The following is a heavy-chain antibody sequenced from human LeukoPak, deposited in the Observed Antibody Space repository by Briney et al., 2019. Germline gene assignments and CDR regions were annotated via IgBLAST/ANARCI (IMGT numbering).Heavy chain of an antibody. J-gene: IGHJ4*02. CDR3: SRGPYPYSSGWLGACDN. D-gene: IGHD6-19*01. Sequence: GGSLRLSCAPSGFTFSSYAMHWVRQAPGKGLEYVSAISSNGGSTYYANSVKGRFTISRDNSKNTLYLQMGSLRAEDMAVYYCSRGPYPYSSGWLGACDNCGQRALGTVSS. CDR1: GFTFSSYA. V-gene: IGHV3-64*01. CDR2: ISSNGGST.